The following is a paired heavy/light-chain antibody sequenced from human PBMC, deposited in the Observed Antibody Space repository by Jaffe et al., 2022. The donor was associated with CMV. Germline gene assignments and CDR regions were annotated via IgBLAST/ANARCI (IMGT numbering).Heavy chain of an antibody. CDR3: ARGPQKTPSSGFSARRWDLYYGLDV. CDR2: THQSGIT. D-gene: IGHD6-19*01. J-gene: IGHJ6*02. Sequence: QVQLQQWGAGLLKPSETLSLTCAVYGGSFSNYYWAWIRQPPGKGLEWIGKTHQSGITNYNPSVKSRVTLSLDASKNQFSLRLTSVTAADTAVYYCARGPQKTPSSGFSARRWDLYYGLDVWGQGTTVIVSS. CDR1: GGSFSNYY. V-gene: IGHV4-34*01.
Light chain of an antibody. Sequence: DIVMTQSPLSLPVTPGEPASISCRSTQNLLHTDGFNYLDWYLQKPGQSPQLLIYLGSNRASGVPDRFSGSGSGTYFTLKISRVAAEDVGVYYCMQALQSPTFGQGTKLEIK. CDR1: QNLLHTDGFNY. J-gene: IGKJ2*01. CDR2: LGS. V-gene: IGKV2-28*01. CDR3: MQALQSPT.